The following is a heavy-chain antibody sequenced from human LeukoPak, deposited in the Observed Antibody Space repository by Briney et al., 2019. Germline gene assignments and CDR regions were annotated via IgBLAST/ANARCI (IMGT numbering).Heavy chain of an antibody. CDR3: ARDGRFPPEVLPRYFDY. V-gene: IGHV4-39*07. CDR2: IYYSGST. Sequence: SETLSLTCTVSGGSISSSSYYWGWIRQPPGKGLEWIGSIYYSGSTYYNPSLKSRVTISVDTSKNQFSLKLSSVTAADTAVYYCARDGRFPPEVLPRYFDYWGQGTMVTVSS. CDR1: GGSISSSSYY. J-gene: IGHJ4*03. D-gene: IGHD1-26*01.